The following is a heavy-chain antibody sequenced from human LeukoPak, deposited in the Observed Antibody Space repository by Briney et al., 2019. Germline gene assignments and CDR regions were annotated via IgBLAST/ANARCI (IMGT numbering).Heavy chain of an antibody. V-gene: IGHV3-21*01. CDR1: GFTFSSYS. J-gene: IGHJ4*02. CDR3: ARALEMATTSGGGY. CDR2: ISSSSSYI. Sequence: GGSLRLSCAASGFTFSSYSMNWVRQAPGKGLEWVSSISSSSSYIYYADSVKGRFTISRDNAKNSLYLQMNSLRAEDTAVYYCARALEMATTSGGGYWGQGTLVTVSS. D-gene: IGHD5-24*01.